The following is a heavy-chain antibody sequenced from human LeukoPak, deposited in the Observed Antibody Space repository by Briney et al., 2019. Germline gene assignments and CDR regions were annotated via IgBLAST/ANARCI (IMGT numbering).Heavy chain of an antibody. J-gene: IGHJ4*02. CDR3: ARADFWTGNYPFDY. CDR1: GYTFTSYY. D-gene: IGHD3/OR15-3a*01. Sequence: ASVKVSCKASGYTFTSYYMHWVRQAPGQGLEWMGWINPNSGGTNYAQKFQGRVTMTRDTSISTAYMELSRLRSDDTAVYYCARADFWTGNYPFDYWGQGTLVTVSS. V-gene: IGHV1-2*02. CDR2: INPNSGGT.